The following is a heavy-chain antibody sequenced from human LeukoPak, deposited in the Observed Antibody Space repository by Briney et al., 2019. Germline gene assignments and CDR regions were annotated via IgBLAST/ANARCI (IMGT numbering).Heavy chain of an antibody. CDR2: ISGSGGST. Sequence: GSLRLSCVASGFTFSSYAMSWVRQAPGKGLEWVSAISGSGGSTYYADSVKGRFTISRDNSKNTLYLQMNSLRAEDTAVYYCAKSIAARPLNFDYWGQGTLVTVSS. CDR3: AKSIAARPLNFDY. J-gene: IGHJ4*02. CDR1: GFTFSSYA. D-gene: IGHD6-6*01. V-gene: IGHV3-23*01.